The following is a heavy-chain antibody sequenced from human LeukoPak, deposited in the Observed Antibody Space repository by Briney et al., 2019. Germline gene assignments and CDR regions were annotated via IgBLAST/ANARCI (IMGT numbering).Heavy chain of an antibody. J-gene: IGHJ5*02. CDR3: ARTPYNWNDSRDNWFDP. CDR1: SGSISGYY. CDR2: IYTSGST. D-gene: IGHD1-1*01. V-gene: IGHV4-4*07. Sequence: SETLSLTCTVSSGSISGYYWNWIRQPAGKGLEWIGRIYTSGSTNYNPSLKSRVTMSVDTSRNQVSLKLSSVTDADTAVYYCARTPYNWNDSRDNWFDPRGQGTLVTVSS.